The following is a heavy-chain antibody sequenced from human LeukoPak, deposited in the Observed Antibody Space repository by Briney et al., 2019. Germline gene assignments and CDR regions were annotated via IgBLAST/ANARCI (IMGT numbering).Heavy chain of an antibody. D-gene: IGHD2-2*02. V-gene: IGHV3-48*04. CDR2: ISSSSSTI. Sequence: PGGSLRLSCAASGFTFSSYSMNWVRQAPGKGLEWVSYISSSSSTIYYADSVKGRFTISRDNAKNSLYLQMNSLRAEDTAVYYCARGYCSSTSCYISYYYYYVDVWGKGTTVTVSS. J-gene: IGHJ6*03. CDR1: GFTFSSYS. CDR3: ARGYCSSTSCYISYYYYYVDV.